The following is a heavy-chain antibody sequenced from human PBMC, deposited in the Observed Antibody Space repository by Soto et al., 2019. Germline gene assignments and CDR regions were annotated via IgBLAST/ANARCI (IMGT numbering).Heavy chain of an antibody. CDR2: IYHSGST. V-gene: IGHV4-4*02. CDR3: ARGVKAIAARHDVYYHYGMAV. J-gene: IGHJ6*02. CDR1: GGSISSSNW. D-gene: IGHD6-6*01. Sequence: PSETLSLTCAVSGGSISSSNWWSWVRQPPGKGLEWIGEIYHSGSTNYNPSLKSRVTISVDKSKNQFSLKLSSVTAADTAVYYCARGVKAIAARHDVYYHYGMAVWGQGTTVTVSS.